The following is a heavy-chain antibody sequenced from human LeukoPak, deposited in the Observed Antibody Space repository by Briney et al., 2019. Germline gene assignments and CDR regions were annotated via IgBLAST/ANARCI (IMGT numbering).Heavy chain of an antibody. Sequence: GGSLRLSCAASGFTFSSYGVHWVRQAPGKGLEWVAVISYDGSNKYYADSVKGRFTISRDNSKNTLYLQMNSLRAEDTAVYYCAKAGGDYYDSSGLLYDYWGQGTLVTVSS. CDR3: AKAGGDYYDSSGLLYDY. D-gene: IGHD3-22*01. CDR1: GFTFSSYG. CDR2: ISYDGSNK. J-gene: IGHJ4*02. V-gene: IGHV3-30*18.